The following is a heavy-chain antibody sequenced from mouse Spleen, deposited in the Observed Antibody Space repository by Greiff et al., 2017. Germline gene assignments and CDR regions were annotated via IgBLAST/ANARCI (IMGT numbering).Heavy chain of an antibody. CDR2: IWSGGST. CDR3: ARNGDYSNNLAWFAY. Sequence: VQLQESGPGLVQPSQSLSITCTVSGFSLTSYGVHWVRQSPGKGLEWLGVIWSGGSTDYNAAFISRLSISKDNSKSQVFFKMNSLQADDTAIYYCARNGDYSNNLAWFAYWGQGTLVTVSA. CDR1: GFSLTSYG. D-gene: IGHD2-5*01. V-gene: IGHV2-2*01. J-gene: IGHJ3*01.